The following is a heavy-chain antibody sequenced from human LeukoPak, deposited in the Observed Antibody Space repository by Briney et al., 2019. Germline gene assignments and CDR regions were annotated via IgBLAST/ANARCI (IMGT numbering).Heavy chain of an antibody. CDR1: GASIRSYY. J-gene: IGHJ5*02. V-gene: IGHV4-4*08. CDR3: ARKDGDL. CDR2: IYTSESI. Sequence: SETLSLTCSVSGASIRSYYWSWIRQPPGKGLEWIGNIYTSESINYNPSLKSRLTISLDTSKNQVSLRLSSVTAADTAVYHCARKDGDLWGQGTLVTVSS.